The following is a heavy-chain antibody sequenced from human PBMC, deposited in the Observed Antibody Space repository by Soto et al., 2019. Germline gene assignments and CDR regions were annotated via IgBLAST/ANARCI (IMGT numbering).Heavy chain of an antibody. CDR2: LYHRGSS. CDR1: AGSISRSNW. Sequence: PSETLSLTCDGSAGSISRSNWWPWVRQPQGKGMEWIGELYHRGSSHYTPSLKSRVTRSVDKSMNQFSLNLSSVTAADTPVYYCAARRTGSTRHLDDWGQGTRVTSPQ. J-gene: IGHJ4*02. CDR3: AARRTGSTRHLDD. V-gene: IGHV4-4*02. D-gene: IGHD3-9*01.